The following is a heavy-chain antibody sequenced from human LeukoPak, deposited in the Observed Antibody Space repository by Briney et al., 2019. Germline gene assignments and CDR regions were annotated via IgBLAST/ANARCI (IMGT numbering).Heavy chain of an antibody. V-gene: IGHV3-7*01. J-gene: IGHJ3*02. CDR1: GFTFSSYE. CDR3: ARGYSRSDAFDI. D-gene: IGHD6-13*01. CDR2: IKQDGSEK. Sequence: GGSLRLSCAASGFTFSSYEMNWVRQAPGKGLEWVANIKQDGSEKYYVDSVKGRFTISRDNAKNSLYLQMNSLRAEDTAVYYCARGYSRSDAFDIWGQGTMVTVSS.